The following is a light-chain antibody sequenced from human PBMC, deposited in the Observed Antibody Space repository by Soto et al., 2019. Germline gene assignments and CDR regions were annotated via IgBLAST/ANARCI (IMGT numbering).Light chain of an antibody. Sequence: SVLTQPPPASGTPGKMVTTLGSEPTSNIGSNYVYWYQQLPGTAPKLLIYRNNQRPSGVPDRFSGSKSGTSASLAISGLRSEDEADYYCAAWDDSLSVVYVFGTGTKVTVL. CDR1: TSNIGSNY. V-gene: IGLV1-47*01. CDR2: RNN. J-gene: IGLJ1*01. CDR3: AAWDDSLSVVYV.